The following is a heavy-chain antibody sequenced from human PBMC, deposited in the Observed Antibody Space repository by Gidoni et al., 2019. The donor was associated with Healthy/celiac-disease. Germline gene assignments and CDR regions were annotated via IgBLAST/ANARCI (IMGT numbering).Heavy chain of an antibody. CDR1: GLTLSSYA. CDR3: AKAIWFGEYRFDY. V-gene: IGHV3-23*01. J-gene: IGHJ4*02. Sequence: EVQLLESGGGLVQPGGSLRLPCAASGLTLSSYAMSWVSQAPGKGLEWVSALSGSGGSTYYADSVKGRFTISRDNSKNTLYLQMNSLRAEDTAVYYCAKAIWFGEYRFDYWGQGTLVTVSS. CDR2: LSGSGGST. D-gene: IGHD3-10*01.